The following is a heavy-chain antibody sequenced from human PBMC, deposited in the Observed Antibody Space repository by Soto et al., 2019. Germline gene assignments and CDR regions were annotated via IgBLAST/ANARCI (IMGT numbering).Heavy chain of an antibody. Sequence: GGSVRLSCAASGVTFSSYAMSWVRQAPGKGLEWVSAISGSGGSTYYADSVKGRFTISRDNSKNTLYLQMNSLRAEDTAVYYCAKAGEGVVVPAWGYYFDYWGQGTLVTVSS. CDR3: AKAGEGVVVPAWGYYFDY. CDR2: ISGSGGST. J-gene: IGHJ4*02. CDR1: GVTFSSYA. V-gene: IGHV3-23*01. D-gene: IGHD2-2*01.